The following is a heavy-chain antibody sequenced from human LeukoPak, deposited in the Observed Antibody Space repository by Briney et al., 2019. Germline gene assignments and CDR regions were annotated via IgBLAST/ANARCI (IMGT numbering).Heavy chain of an antibody. J-gene: IGHJ4*02. CDR2: IDPYNGNT. CDR1: GYTFSSYA. Sequence: ASVKVSCKASGYTFSSYAMNWVRQAPGQGLEWMAWIDPYNGNTGYAQKFRDRVTMTTDTSTSTAYMELRSLRSDDTAVYYCARDRGILTGWEYDYWGQGTLVTVSS. CDR3: ARDRGILTGWEYDY. D-gene: IGHD3-9*01. V-gene: IGHV1-18*01.